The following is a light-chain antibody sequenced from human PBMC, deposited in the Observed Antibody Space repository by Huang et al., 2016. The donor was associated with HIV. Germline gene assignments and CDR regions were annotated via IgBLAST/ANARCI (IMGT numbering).Light chain of an antibody. CDR1: QSLSNNY. CDR3: QQYATSPRT. Sequence: EIVLTQSPGTLSFSPGERATLSCRASQSLSNNYLAWYQQKPGQAPRLRPFAASSRATGIPDRFSGSGSGTDFTLTISRLEPEDFAVYYCQQYATSPRTFGQGTKLEIK. J-gene: IGKJ2*01. V-gene: IGKV3-20*01. CDR2: AAS.